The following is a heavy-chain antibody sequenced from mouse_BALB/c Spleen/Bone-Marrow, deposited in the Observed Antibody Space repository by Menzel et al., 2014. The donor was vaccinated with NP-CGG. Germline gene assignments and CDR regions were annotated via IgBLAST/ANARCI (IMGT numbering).Heavy chain of an antibody. CDR2: IDPANGNT. CDR3: ARYRLGTYFEY. Sequence: DVQLQESGAELVKPGASVKLSCTASGFNIKDTYMHWVKQRPEQGLEWIGRIDPANGNTKYDPKFQGKATITADTSSNTAYLQLSSLTSEDTAVYYCARYRLGTYFEYWGQGTTLTVSS. D-gene: IGHD2-14*01. CDR1: GFNIKDTY. J-gene: IGHJ2*01. V-gene: IGHV14-3*02.